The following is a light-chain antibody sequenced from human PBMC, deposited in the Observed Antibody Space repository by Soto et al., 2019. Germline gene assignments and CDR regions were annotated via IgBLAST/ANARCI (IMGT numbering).Light chain of an antibody. Sequence: DIQMTQSPSSLSASVGDRVTITCRASQSISSYLNWYQQKPGKAPKLLIYAASSLQSGVPSRFSGSGSGTDFTLTISSLQPADFATYYCQQSYSTPPTFGGGTEVEIK. CDR1: QSISSY. J-gene: IGKJ4*01. CDR2: AAS. V-gene: IGKV1-39*01. CDR3: QQSYSTPPT.